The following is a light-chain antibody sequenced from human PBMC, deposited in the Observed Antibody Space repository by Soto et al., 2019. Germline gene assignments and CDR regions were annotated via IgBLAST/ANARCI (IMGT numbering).Light chain of an antibody. J-gene: IGLJ2*01. V-gene: IGLV2-23*02. CDR2: EVT. Sequence: QSVLTQPASVSGSPGQSITISCTGTSSDVGGYDLVSWFQLHPAKAPRLMIYEVTKRPSGVSDRFSGSKSGNTASLTISGLQSEDEGNYYCSSYAGTFRLVVFGGGTMLTVL. CDR1: SSDVGGYDL. CDR3: SSYAGTFRLVV.